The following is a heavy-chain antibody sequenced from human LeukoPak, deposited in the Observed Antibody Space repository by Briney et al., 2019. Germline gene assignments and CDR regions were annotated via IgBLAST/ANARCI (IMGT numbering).Heavy chain of an antibody. D-gene: IGHD5-18*01. J-gene: IGHJ4*02. CDR2: ISSHSGTI. V-gene: IGHV3-48*02. Sequence: GGSLRLSCAASGFTFSSYSLDWFRKAPGKGFEGVSYISSHSGTIYYADSVKGRFTISRDNAENSLYLQMNSLRDEDTAVYYCARVSAYRYGEDYWGQGTLVTVSS. CDR3: ARVSAYRYGEDY. CDR1: GFTFSSYS.